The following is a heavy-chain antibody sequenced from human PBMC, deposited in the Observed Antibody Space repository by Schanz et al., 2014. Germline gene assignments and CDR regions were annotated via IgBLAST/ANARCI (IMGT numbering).Heavy chain of an antibody. CDR2: IGSSSTTM. CDR3: ATGRAASNFGSEYFLY. V-gene: IGHV3-11*04. J-gene: IGHJ1*01. D-gene: IGHD6-13*01. Sequence: QVQLVESGGGLVKPGGSLRLSCTASGFTFRDYQMTWIRQAPGKGLEWISYIGSSSTTMYYADSVKGRFAISRENSKNTMFLQMSSLRPEDTAVYYCATGRAASNFGSEYFLYWGQGTLVTVSS. CDR1: GFTFRDYQ.